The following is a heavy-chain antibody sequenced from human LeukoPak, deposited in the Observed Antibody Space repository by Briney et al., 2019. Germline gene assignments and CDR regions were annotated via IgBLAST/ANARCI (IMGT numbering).Heavy chain of an antibody. D-gene: IGHD4-23*01. CDR1: GFTFSTYA. CDR2: IGGSGIST. V-gene: IGHV3-23*01. CDR3: AKDGPTVVSPHDY. J-gene: IGHJ4*02. Sequence: GGSLRLSCAASGFTFSTYAMSWVRQAPRKGLEWVSTIGGSGISTYYADSVKGRFTISRDTSKNTLFLQMDSLRAEDTAAYYCAKDGPTVVSPHDYWGQGTLVTVSS.